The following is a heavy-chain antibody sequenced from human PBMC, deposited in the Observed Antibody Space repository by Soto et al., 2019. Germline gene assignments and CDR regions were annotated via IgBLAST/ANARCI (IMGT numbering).Heavy chain of an antibody. J-gene: IGHJ4*02. D-gene: IGHD5-18*01. CDR2: MNTNSGNT. CDR3: ARARSYGLDY. Sequence: QVQLVQSGAEVKKPGASVKVSCKASGYTFTSYDINWVRQATGQGLAWMGWMNTNSGNTVYAQKLQGRVTIARNTSISTAYMELSSLSSEDTAVYYCARARSYGLDYWGQGTLVTVSS. CDR1: GYTFTSYD. V-gene: IGHV1-8*01.